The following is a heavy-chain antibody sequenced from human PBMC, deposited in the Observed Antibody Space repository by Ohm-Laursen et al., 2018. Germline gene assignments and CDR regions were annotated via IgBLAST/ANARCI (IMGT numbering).Heavy chain of an antibody. CDR1: GYTFTGYY. J-gene: IGHJ5*02. V-gene: IGHV1-2*02. Sequence: SVKVSCKASGYTFTGYYMHWVRQAPGQGLEWMGWINPNSGGTNYAQKFQGRVTMTRDTSISTAYMELSRLRSDDTAVYYCAREDSSGYNWFDPWGQGTLVTVPS. D-gene: IGHD3-22*01. CDR3: AREDSSGYNWFDP. CDR2: INPNSGGT.